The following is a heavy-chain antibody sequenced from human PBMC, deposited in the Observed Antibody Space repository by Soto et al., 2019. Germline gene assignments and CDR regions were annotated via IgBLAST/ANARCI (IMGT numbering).Heavy chain of an antibody. CDR3: APRKSGSFNIGAFDI. CDR1: GFTFSTSE. CDR2: ISKSGIDI. D-gene: IGHD1-26*01. Sequence: EVQLVESGGGLVQPGGSLRLSCVASGFTFSTSEMNWVRQAPGKGLEWVSYISKSGIDIYYADSVKGRFTISRDNANNSLYLQMNSLRAEDTAVYYCAPRKSGSFNIGAFDILGQGTMVTVSS. J-gene: IGHJ3*02. V-gene: IGHV3-48*03.